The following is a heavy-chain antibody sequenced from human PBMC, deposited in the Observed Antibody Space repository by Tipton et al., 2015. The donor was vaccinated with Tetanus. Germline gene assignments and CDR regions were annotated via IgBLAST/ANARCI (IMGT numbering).Heavy chain of an antibody. CDR2: INPNDGER. J-gene: IGHJ4*02. V-gene: IGHV1-46*01. CDR3: ARANNEFPKKGPFDS. D-gene: IGHD1-1*01. Sequence: QLVQSGPEVKKPGASVKISCKASGYAFTSYLIHWVRQAPGQGLEWMGIINPNDGERMYAQRFQGRLTMTRDTSTSTVYMDLSSLGSDDTAVYYCARANNEFPKKGPFDSWGQGRLVIVSS. CDR1: GYAFTSYL.